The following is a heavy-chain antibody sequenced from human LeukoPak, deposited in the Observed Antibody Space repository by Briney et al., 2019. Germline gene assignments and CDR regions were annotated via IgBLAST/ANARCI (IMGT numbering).Heavy chain of an antibody. J-gene: IGHJ4*02. V-gene: IGHV3-48*02. Sequence: GSLRLSCAASEFTFSNYGMNGVRQAPGKGLEWVSYISSNSRTINYADSVRGRFTISRDNAKNSLYLQMNSLRDEDTAMYYCARGGEKRPDYWGQGTLVTVSS. CDR3: ARGGEKRPDY. CDR1: EFTFSNYG. CDR2: ISSNSRTI.